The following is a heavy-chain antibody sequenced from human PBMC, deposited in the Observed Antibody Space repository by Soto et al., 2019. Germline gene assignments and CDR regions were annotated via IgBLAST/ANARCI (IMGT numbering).Heavy chain of an antibody. V-gene: IGHV3-23*01. CDR1: GFIFSTYA. Sequence: GSLRLSCAASGFIFSTYAMNWVRQAPGKGLEWVSAISSSGDSTYYAESVRGRFTISRDNSINTLYLQMSRLRTEDTAIYYCAHPRGYGVFDAVDIWGQGTMVTVSS. CDR3: AHPRGYGVFDAVDI. J-gene: IGHJ3*02. CDR2: ISSSGDST. D-gene: IGHD4-17*01.